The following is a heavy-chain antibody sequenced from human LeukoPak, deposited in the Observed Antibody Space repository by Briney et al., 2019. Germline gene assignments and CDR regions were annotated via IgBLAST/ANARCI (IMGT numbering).Heavy chain of an antibody. CDR3: ARGSWLRRYFDY. CDR1: GGSFSGYY. V-gene: IGHV4-34*01. CDR2: INHSGST. Sequence: SETLSLTCAVYGGSFSGYYWSWIRQPPGKGLEWIGEINHSGSTNYNPSLKSRVTISVDTSKNQFSLKLSSVTAADTAVYYCARGSWLRRYFDYWGRGTLVTVSS. D-gene: IGHD5-12*01. J-gene: IGHJ4*02.